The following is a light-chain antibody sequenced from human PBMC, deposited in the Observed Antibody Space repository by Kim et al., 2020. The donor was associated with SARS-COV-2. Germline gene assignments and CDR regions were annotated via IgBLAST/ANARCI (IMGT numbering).Light chain of an antibody. Sequence: ENVLTQSPDTLSLSPGERATLSCRASQTVINDYLAWYQQKPGQTPRLLIYGASSRATGIPDRFSGSGSGTDFTLTISRLEPEDFAVYYCQQYGWSPDTFIQATKLEI. J-gene: IGKJ2*01. V-gene: IGKV3-20*01. CDR2: GAS. CDR1: QTVINDY. CDR3: QQYGWSPDT.